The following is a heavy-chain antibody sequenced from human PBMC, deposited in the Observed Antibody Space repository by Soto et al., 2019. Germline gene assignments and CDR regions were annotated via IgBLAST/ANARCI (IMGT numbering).Heavy chain of an antibody. CDR3: ARGTQQLAREQPHLDP. CDR2: ITHRGST. D-gene: IGHD6-13*01. J-gene: IGHJ5*02. V-gene: IGHV4-34*01. CDR1: VGSFSSYY. Sequence: SETLSLTCAVSVGSFSSYYWTWIRQPPEKGLEWIGEITHRGSTNYNPSLKSRVTMSVDTSKNQVSLKVTSVTAAETAVYFSARGTQQLAREQPHLDPWGQGTLVTVSS.